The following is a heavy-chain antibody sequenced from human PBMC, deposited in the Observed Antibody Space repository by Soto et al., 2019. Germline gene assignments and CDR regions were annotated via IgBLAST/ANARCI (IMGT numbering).Heavy chain of an antibody. CDR1: GFMFSTYA. Sequence: QVPLVESGGGVVQPGRSLRLSCAASGFMFSTYAMHWVRQAPGKGLEWVAVTAYDGSNRYYADSVKGRFTISRDNSNNTLYLQMNSLRAEDTAVYYCAKDGGRTFDYWGQGTLVTVSS. J-gene: IGHJ4*02. V-gene: IGHV3-30*18. D-gene: IGHD3-16*01. CDR2: TAYDGSNR. CDR3: AKDGGRTFDY.